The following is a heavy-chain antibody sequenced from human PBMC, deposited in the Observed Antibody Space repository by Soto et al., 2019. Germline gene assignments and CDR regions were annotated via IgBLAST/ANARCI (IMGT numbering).Heavy chain of an antibody. CDR3: ARLRSYVWGSYRPYYYYGMDV. Sequence: PGESLKLCCKGSGYSFTSYWIGWVRQMPGKGLEWMGIIYPGDSDTRYSPSFQGQVTISADKSISTAYLQWSSLKASDTAMYYCARLRSYVWGSYRPYYYYGMDVWGQGTTVTVSS. D-gene: IGHD3-16*02. J-gene: IGHJ6*02. CDR1: GYSFTSYW. CDR2: IYPGDSDT. V-gene: IGHV5-51*01.